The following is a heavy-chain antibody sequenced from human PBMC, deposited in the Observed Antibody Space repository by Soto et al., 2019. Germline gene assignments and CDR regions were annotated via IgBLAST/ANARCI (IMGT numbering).Heavy chain of an antibody. Sequence: QVQLQESGPGLVKPSETLSLTCTVPGVSVNIGTYSWSWILQPPGKGLEWIGFIHYSGSTNYNPSHKSRVTMSVDTSKNQFSLKLTSVNAADTAVYYCTRGGDASTNGHWGQGTLVTVSS. CDR2: IHYSGST. CDR1: GVSVNIGTYS. V-gene: IGHV4-61*01. CDR3: TRGGDASTNGH. D-gene: IGHD2-21*01. J-gene: IGHJ4*02.